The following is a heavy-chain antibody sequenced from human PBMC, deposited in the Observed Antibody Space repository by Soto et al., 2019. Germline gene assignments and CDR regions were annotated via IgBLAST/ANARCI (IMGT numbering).Heavy chain of an antibody. J-gene: IGHJ4*02. CDR2: IYYRGST. CDR1: GASISSYY. D-gene: IGHD2-15*01. CDR3: AKVAVAATHAFDY. V-gene: IGHV4-59*08. Sequence: SETLSLTCTVSGASISSYYWSSIPQPPGKGLEWIGYIYYRGSTNYNPSLKSRDTISVDKSKNQVSLRLSSVTAADRAVYYCAKVAVAATHAFDYWAREPWSPSPQ.